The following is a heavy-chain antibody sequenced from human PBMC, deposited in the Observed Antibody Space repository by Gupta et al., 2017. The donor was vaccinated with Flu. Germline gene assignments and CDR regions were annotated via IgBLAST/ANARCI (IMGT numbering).Heavy chain of an antibody. Sequence: MHWVRQGPGKGLVWVSRINSDGNSTNYADSVKGRFTISRDNAKNTLYLQMNSLRAEDTAVYYCAKTRDFWSGYYYYSGMDVWGQGTTVTVSS. J-gene: IGHJ6*02. V-gene: IGHV3-74*01. CDR2: INSDGNST. CDR3: AKTRDFWSGYYYYSGMDV. D-gene: IGHD3-3*01.